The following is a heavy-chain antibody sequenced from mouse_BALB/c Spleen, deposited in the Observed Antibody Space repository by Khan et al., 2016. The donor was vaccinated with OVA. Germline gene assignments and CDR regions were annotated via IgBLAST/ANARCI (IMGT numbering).Heavy chain of an antibody. CDR2: INSNGGST. CDR3: ARRQLGLAIDY. D-gene: IGHD3-2*01. Sequence: EVMLVESGGGLVQPGGSLKLSCAASGFTFSSYGMSWVRQTPDKRMELVATINSNGGSTYYPESVKGRFTISRDNAKNNLYLKMSSLKSEDTAMYYCARRQLGLAIDYGGQGTSVTVSA. V-gene: IGHV5-6-3*01. CDR1: GFTFSSYG. J-gene: IGHJ4*01.